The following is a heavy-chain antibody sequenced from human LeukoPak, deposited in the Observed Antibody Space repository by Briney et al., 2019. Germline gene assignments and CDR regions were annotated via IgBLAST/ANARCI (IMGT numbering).Heavy chain of an antibody. CDR2: IYYSGST. J-gene: IGHJ4*02. D-gene: IGHD3-16*02. V-gene: IGHV4-59*01. CDR3: AREVITFGGVIPPRAFDY. Sequence: SETLSLTCIVSGGSINGYYWSWIRQPPGKGLEWIGYIYYSGSTHYNPSLQSRVTISVDTSKNQFSLKLSSVTAADTAVYYCAREVITFGGVIPPRAFDYWGQGTLVTVSS. CDR1: GGSINGYY.